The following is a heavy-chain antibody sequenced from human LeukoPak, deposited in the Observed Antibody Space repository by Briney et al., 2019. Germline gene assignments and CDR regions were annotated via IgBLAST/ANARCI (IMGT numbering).Heavy chain of an antibody. D-gene: IGHD6-6*01. CDR3: ARDSSSSPGWFDP. CDR2: IYYSGST. CDR1: GGSISSSSYY. V-gene: IGHV4-39*07. J-gene: IGHJ5*02. Sequence: PSETLSLTCTVSGGSISSSSYYWGWIRQPPGKGLEWIGSIYYSGSTYYNPSLKSRVTMSVDTSKNQFSLKLSSVTAADTAVYYCARDSSSSPGWFDPWGQGTLVTVSS.